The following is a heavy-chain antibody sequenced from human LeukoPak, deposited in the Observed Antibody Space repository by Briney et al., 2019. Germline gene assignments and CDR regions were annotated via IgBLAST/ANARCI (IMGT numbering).Heavy chain of an antibody. D-gene: IGHD1-26*01. J-gene: IGHJ4*02. V-gene: IGHV3-23*01. CDR2: ISGSGGST. CDR3: AKSPSYSGSYSRFDY. Sequence: GGSLRLSCAASGFTFSSYAMSWVRQAPGKGLEWVSAISGSGGSTYYADSVKGRFTISRDNSKNTLHLQMNSLRAEDTAVYYCAKSPSYSGSYSRFDYWGQGTLVTVSS. CDR1: GFTFSSYA.